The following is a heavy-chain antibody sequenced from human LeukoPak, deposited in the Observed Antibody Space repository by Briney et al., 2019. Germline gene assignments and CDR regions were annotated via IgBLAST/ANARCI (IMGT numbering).Heavy chain of an antibody. CDR2: IYHSGST. D-gene: IGHD2-21*02. J-gene: IGHJ4*02. CDR3: AREGAVPATAIFEPAVGEIDY. V-gene: IGHV4-38-2*02. Sequence: SETLSLTCTVSGYSISSGYYWGWIRQPPGKGLEWIGSIYHSGSTYYNPSLKSRVTISVDTSKNQFSLKLSSVTAADTAVYYCAREGAVPATAIFEPAVGEIDYWGQGTLVTVSS. CDR1: GYSISSGYY.